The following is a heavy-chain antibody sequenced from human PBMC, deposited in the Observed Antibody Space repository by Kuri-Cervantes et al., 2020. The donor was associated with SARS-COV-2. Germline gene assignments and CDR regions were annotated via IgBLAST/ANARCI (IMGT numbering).Heavy chain of an antibody. CDR1: GFTFSDYY. CDR2: ISSSGSTI. V-gene: IGHV3-11*04. D-gene: IGHD3-10*01. CDR3: ARCGGSGSYISHYYYYMDV. Sequence: GESLKISCAASGFTFSDYYMSWIRQAPGKGLEWVSYISSSGSTIYYADSVKGRFTISRDNAKNSLYLQMNSLRAEDTAAYYCARCGGSGSYISHYYYYMDVWSKGTTVTVSS. J-gene: IGHJ6*03.